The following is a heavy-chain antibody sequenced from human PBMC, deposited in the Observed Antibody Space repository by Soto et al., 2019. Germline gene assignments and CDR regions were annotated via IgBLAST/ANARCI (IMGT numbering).Heavy chain of an antibody. CDR3: AIAAGRFLEWLPFDAFDI. D-gene: IGHD3-3*01. CDR2: ISASGDST. CDR1: GLNFNNYA. V-gene: IGHV3-23*01. Sequence: EVRLLESGGTLVQPGGSLRLTCTGSGLNFNNYALTWVRQAPGKGLEWVAGISASGDSTYYADSFKGRFTISRDKSKTTLYLHMNSLRAEDTAVYYCAIAAGRFLEWLPFDAFDIWGQGTMVAVSS. J-gene: IGHJ3*02.